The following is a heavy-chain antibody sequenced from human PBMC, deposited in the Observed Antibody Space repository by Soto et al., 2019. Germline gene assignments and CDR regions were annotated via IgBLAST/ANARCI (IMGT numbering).Heavy chain of an antibody. CDR1: GGSFSGYY. CDR3: ARWDRPGYSNYYYYYMDV. V-gene: IGHV4-34*01. CDR2: INHSGST. D-gene: IGHD4-4*01. Sequence: QVQLQQWGAGLLKPSETLSLTCAVYGGSFSGYYWSWIRQPPGKGLEWIGEINHSGSTNYNPSLKSRVTISVDTSKNQFSLKLSSVTAADTAVYYCARWDRPGYSNYYYYYMDVWGKGTTVTVSS. J-gene: IGHJ6*03.